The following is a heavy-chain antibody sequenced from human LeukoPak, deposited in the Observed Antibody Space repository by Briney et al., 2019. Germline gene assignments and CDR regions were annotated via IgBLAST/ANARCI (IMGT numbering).Heavy chain of an antibody. CDR2: INHSGST. CDR3: ARDSRVAVAGLDY. Sequence: SETLSLTCAVYGVSFSGYYWSWIRQPPGKGLEWIGEINHSGSTNYNPSLKSRVTISVDTSKNQFSLKLSSVTAADTAVYYCARDSRVAVAGLDYWGQGTLVTVSS. CDR1: GVSFSGYY. J-gene: IGHJ4*02. V-gene: IGHV4-34*01. D-gene: IGHD6-19*01.